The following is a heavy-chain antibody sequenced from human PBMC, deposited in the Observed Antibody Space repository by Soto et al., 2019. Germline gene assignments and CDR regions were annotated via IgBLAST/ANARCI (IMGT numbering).Heavy chain of an antibody. CDR3: ARLADYDFWSGYFPF. CDR1: GYTFTNYW. V-gene: IGHV5-51*01. J-gene: IGHJ3*01. CDR2: IFPGDSDT. D-gene: IGHD3-3*01. Sequence: PGESLKISCKGSGYTFTNYWIGWVRQMPGKGLEWMGIIFPGDSDTRYSRSFQGQVTFSADRSSSTAYLQWSSLKASDTAMYYCARLADYDFWSGYFPFWGQGTMVTVSS.